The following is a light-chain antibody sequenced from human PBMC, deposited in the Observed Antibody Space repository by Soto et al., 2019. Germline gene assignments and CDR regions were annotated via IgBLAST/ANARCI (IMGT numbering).Light chain of an antibody. Sequence: DIQMTQSPSSLSASVGDRYTITCRASQDINNYVAWFQQKPGKXPKXXIYAASTLQSGVPSNFSGSGSGTDLTITITSLQPEDFETYYCQQYNSYPLTFGGGTKVEI. CDR2: AAS. CDR1: QDINNY. CDR3: QQYNSYPLT. J-gene: IGKJ4*01. V-gene: IGKV1-16*02.